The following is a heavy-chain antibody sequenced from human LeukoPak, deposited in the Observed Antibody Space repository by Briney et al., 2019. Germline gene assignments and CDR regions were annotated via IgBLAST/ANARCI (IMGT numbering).Heavy chain of an antibody. CDR1: GTSISCGN. V-gene: IGHV4-59*12. J-gene: IGHJ3*02. D-gene: IGHD3-22*01. CDR2: IFHSGNT. CDR3: ARDPYYYDSILDAFDI. Sequence: LSLCYAVAGTSISCGNWCWIRPPPGKGLGRVGIIFHSGNTNYNPSLKSRVTISLDTSTNTFSMELSCVTAADTAVYYCARDPYYYDSILDAFDIWGQGTMVTVSS.